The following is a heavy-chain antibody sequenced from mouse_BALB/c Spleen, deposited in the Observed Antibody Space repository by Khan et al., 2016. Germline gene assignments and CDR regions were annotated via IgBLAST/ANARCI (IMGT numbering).Heavy chain of an antibody. Sequence: QIQLVQSGAELVRPGASVKLSCKASGYSFTSYWMNWVKQRPGQGLEWIGMIHPSDSETRLNQKFKDKATLTVDKSSITAYMQLSSPTSEDSAVYYCARSRYGNPYFDYWGQGTTLTVSS. CDR3: ARSRYGNPYFDY. CDR2: IHPSDSET. J-gene: IGHJ2*01. V-gene: IGHV1-61*01. CDR1: GYSFTSYW. D-gene: IGHD2-1*01.